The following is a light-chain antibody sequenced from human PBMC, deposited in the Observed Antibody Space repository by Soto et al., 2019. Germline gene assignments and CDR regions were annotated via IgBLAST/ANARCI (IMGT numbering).Light chain of an antibody. Sequence: EIVLTQSPGTLSLSHGGRATLSCRASQSVGYNYLAWYQQKPGQAPRLLIYAAASRVTGIPDRFSGSVSGTDFTLTISRLEPEDFAVYYCQQYGGSPPSTFGPGTKVDIK. CDR2: AAA. CDR3: QQYGGSPPST. V-gene: IGKV3-20*01. CDR1: QSVGYNY. J-gene: IGKJ3*01.